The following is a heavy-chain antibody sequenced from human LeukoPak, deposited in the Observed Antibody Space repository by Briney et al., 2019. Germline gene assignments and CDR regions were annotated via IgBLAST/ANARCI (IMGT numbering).Heavy chain of an antibody. CDR3: AKPPGWYYYYYGMDV. J-gene: IGHJ6*04. D-gene: IGHD6-19*01. V-gene: IGHV3-30*18. CDR1: GFTFSSYG. Sequence: GRSLRLSCAASGFTFSSYGMHWVRQAPGKGLEWVAVISYDGSNKYYADSVKGRFTTSRDNSKNTLYLQMNSLRAEDTAVYYCAKPPGWYYYYYGMDVWGKGTTVTVSS. CDR2: ISYDGSNK.